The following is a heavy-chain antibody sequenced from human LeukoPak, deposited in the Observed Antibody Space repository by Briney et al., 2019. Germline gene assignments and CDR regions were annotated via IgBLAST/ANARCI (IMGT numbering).Heavy chain of an antibody. D-gene: IGHD3-9*01. V-gene: IGHV1-8*03. CDR2: INPKSGNT. CDR3: ARGGRYYDSSIDVYFDYHFMQD. Sequence: ASVKVSCKASGYTFTSYDINWVRQATGQGPEWLGWINPKSGNTGYAPKLQGRVTFSRNISISTVYLDMGSLTSEDTAVYFCARGGRYYDSSIDVYFDYHFMQDWGQGTTVTVSS. J-gene: IGHJ6*03. CDR1: GYTFTSYD.